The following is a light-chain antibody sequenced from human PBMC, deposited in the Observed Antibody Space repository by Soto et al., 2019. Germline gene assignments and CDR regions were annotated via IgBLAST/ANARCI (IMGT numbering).Light chain of an antibody. CDR1: QSISNY. Sequence: DIQMTQSPSSLSASVGDRVTITCRASQSISNYLNWYQQKPGKAPKLLIYAASSLQSGVPSRFSGSGSGPDFTLTISSLQPEDFATSSCQQSYTTLFPFGPGTNVDI. CDR3: QQSYTTLFP. CDR2: AAS. V-gene: IGKV1-39*01. J-gene: IGKJ3*01.